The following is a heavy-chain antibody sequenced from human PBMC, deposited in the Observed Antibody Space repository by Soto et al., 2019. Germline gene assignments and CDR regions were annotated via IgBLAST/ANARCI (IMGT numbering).Heavy chain of an antibody. CDR3: ARVRMMATPTSNWFDP. V-gene: IGHV4-4*02. CDR2: IYHSGST. J-gene: IGHJ5*02. CDR1: GGSISSSNW. D-gene: IGHD5-12*01. Sequence: SETLSLTCAVSGGSISSSNWWSWVRQPPGKGLEWIGEIYHSGSTNYNPSLKSRVTISVDKSKNQFSLKLSSVTAADTAVYYCARVRMMATPTSNWFDPSGQGTLVTVSS.